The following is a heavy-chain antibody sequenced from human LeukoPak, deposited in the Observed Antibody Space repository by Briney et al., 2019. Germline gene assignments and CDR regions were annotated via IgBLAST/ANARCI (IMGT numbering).Heavy chain of an antibody. J-gene: IGHJ3*02. CDR3: ARVVGAVAGRVLSHAFDI. Sequence: GGSLRLSCAASGFTFSRYGMHWVRQAPGKGLEWVAVISYDGRNKYYADSVKGRFTISRDNSKNTLYLQMNSLRAEDTAVYYCARVVGAVAGRVLSHAFDIWGQGTMVTVSS. CDR1: GFTFSRYG. V-gene: IGHV3-30*03. D-gene: IGHD6-19*01. CDR2: ISYDGRNK.